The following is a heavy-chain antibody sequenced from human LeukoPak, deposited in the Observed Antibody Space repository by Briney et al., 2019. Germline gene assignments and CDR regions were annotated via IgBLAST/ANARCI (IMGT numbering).Heavy chain of an antibody. D-gene: IGHD3-22*01. CDR3: ARNYYDSSGYSIPDLFDY. CDR1: GGSISSSSYY. J-gene: IGHJ4*02. CDR2: IYYRGST. Sequence: PSETLSLTCTVSGGSISSSSYYWGWIRQPPGKGLEWIGSIYYRGSTYYNPSLKSRVTISVDTSKNQFSLKLSSVTAADTAVYYCARNYYDSSGYSIPDLFDYWGQGTLVTVSS. V-gene: IGHV4-39*07.